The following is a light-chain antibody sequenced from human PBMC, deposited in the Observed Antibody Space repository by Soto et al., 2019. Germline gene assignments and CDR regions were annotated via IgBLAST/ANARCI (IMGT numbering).Light chain of an antibody. J-gene: IGLJ2*01. Sequence: SVLTQPPSASGTPGQRVTISCSGSGSSIGSNTVNWYQQLPGTAPKLLIYNNDQRPSGVPDRFSGSKSGTSASLAISGLQSEDEADYYCAAWDDSLNGVVFGGGTKLTVL. V-gene: IGLV1-44*01. CDR2: NND. CDR1: GSSIGSNT. CDR3: AAWDDSLNGVV.